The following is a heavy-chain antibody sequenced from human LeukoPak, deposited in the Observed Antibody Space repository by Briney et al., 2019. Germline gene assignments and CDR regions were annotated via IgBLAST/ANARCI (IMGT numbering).Heavy chain of an antibody. V-gene: IGHV4-59*01. D-gene: IGHD3-22*01. Sequence: SETLSLTCTVSGGSISSYYWSWLRQPPGKGLEWIGYFFYSGSTNYNPSLKSRVTISVDTSKNQFSLKLSSVTAADTAVYYCARGSGGYHYDHWGQGTLVTVSS. CDR1: GGSISSYY. J-gene: IGHJ5*02. CDR2: FFYSGST. CDR3: ARGSGGYHYDH.